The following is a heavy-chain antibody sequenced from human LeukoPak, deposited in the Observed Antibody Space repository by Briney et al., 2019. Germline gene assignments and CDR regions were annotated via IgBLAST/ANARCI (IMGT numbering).Heavy chain of an antibody. J-gene: IGHJ3*02. D-gene: IGHD2-2*01. CDR1: GVSVSDGRYY. Sequence: PSETLSLTCSVSGVSVSDGRYYWTWIRQHPGKGLEWIGYKYYSGSAKYNPPLKSRLTISIDTSKNQFSLQLSSVTAADTATYYCATPYCSSISCLDVFNMWGQGTRVTVSS. CDR3: ATPYCSSISCLDVFNM. V-gene: IGHV4-31*03. CDR2: KYYSGSA.